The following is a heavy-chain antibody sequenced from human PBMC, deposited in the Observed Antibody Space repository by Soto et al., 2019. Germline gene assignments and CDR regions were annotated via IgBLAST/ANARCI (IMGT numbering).Heavy chain of an antibody. Sequence: EVQLVESGGGLVQPGGSLRLSCAASGFTFSNFWMHWVRQAPGRGLVWLSRIDSDGSNTNYADSVRGRLTISRDNAKNTLYLEMNSLRAEDTAMYYCARETVFLPAMPICEALDIWGQGTMVTVSS. CDR1: GFTFSNFW. CDR2: IDSDGSNT. J-gene: IGHJ3*02. D-gene: IGHD2-2*01. CDR3: ARETVFLPAMPICEALDI. V-gene: IGHV3-74*01.